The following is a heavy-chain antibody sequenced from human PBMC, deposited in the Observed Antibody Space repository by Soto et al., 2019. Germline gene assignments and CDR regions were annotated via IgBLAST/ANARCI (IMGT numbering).Heavy chain of an antibody. D-gene: IGHD3-16*01. J-gene: IGHJ4*02. CDR3: ARAEGGAQGY. V-gene: IGHV4-34*01. Sequence: QVQLQQWGAGLLKPSETLSLTCAVYGGSFSGYYWSWIRQPPGKGLEWIGEINNSGSTNYNPSLKSRVTISVDTSKHQFSLKLSSVTAADTAVYYCARAEGGAQGYWGQGTLVTVSS. CDR2: INNSGST. CDR1: GGSFSGYY.